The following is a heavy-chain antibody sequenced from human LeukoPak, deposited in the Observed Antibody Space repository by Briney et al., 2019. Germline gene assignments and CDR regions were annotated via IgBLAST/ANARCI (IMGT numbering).Heavy chain of an antibody. V-gene: IGHV3-23*01. J-gene: IGHJ4*02. CDR2: ISGSGGST. CDR3: AKDIAHYYDSSGYFDY. D-gene: IGHD3-22*01. Sequence: GGSLRLSCAASGFTFSSYAMSWVRQAPGKGLEWVSAISGSGGSTYYADPVKGRFTISRDNSKNTLFLQMNSLRAEDTAVYYCAKDIAHYYDSSGYFDYWGQGTLVTVSP. CDR1: GFTFSSYA.